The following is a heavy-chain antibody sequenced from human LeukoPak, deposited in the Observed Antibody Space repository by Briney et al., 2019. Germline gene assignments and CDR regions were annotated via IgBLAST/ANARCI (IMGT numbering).Heavy chain of an antibody. J-gene: IGHJ4*02. D-gene: IGHD5-12*01. CDR1: GFTFSDHY. CDR2: TRNKANSYTT. CDR3: ATGYDYFDY. V-gene: IGHV3-72*01. Sequence: GGSLGLSCAASGFTFSDHYMDWVRQAPGKGLEWVGRTRNKANSYTTEYAASVKGRFTISRDDSKNSLYLQMNSLKTEDTAVYYCATGYDYFDYWGQGTLVTVSS.